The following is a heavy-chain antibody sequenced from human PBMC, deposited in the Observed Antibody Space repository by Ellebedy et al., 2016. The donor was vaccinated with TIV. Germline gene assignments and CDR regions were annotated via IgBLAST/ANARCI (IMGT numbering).Heavy chain of an antibody. Sequence: PGGSLRLSCSASGFTFSPYAMAWVRQAPGKGLEWVSGIVGSGAEKYADSVKGRFTISRDNSKRTVDLQMRIVRAEDTAVYCCAKDRTSGDGYWVFDSWGQGTMVSVSS. D-gene: IGHD2-21*02. CDR3: AKDRTSGDGYWVFDS. J-gene: IGHJ4*02. V-gene: IGHV3-23*01. CDR1: GFTFSPYA. CDR2: IVGSGA.